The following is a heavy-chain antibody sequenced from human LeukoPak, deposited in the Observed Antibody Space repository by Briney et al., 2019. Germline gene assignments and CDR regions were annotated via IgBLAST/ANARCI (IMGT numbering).Heavy chain of an antibody. J-gene: IGHJ4*02. CDR2: IDNDGSSA. CDR3: ARDDKLKFDY. CDR1: GFTLSSYA. V-gene: IGHV3-74*01. Sequence: GGSLRLSCAASGFTLSSYAMSWVRQAPGKGLVWVSRIDNDGSSANYADSVKGRFTVSRDNAKNTLYLQMNSLGAEDTAVYYCARDDKLKFDYWGQGTLVTVSS.